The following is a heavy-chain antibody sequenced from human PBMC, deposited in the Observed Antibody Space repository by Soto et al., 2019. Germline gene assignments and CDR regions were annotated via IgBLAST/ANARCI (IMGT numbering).Heavy chain of an antibody. J-gene: IGHJ5*01. V-gene: IGHV4-59*08. CDR3: ARLIGNSWLDS. Sequence: PSETLSLTCIVSGGTLSPNYWAWIRQPPGKGLEWVGYIYYGGTTSYNPSLDSRITINPDTSNNQLSLQLNSVTPDDTAVYYCARLIGNSWLDSWGQGTLVTVSS. CDR2: IYYGGTT. CDR1: GGTLSPNY.